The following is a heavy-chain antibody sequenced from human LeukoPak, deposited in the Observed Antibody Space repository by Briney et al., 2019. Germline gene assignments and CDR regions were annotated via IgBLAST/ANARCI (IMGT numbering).Heavy chain of an antibody. CDR2: MNPNSGNT. CDR3: ARLPKYSRPLDY. D-gene: IGHD6-6*01. CDR1: GYTFTSYD. J-gene: IGHJ4*02. V-gene: IGHV1-8*01. Sequence: GASVKVSCKASGYTFTSYDINWVRQATGQGLEWMGWMNPNSGNTAYAPKFQGRVTMSRDTSISTAYMELSSLRSEDTAVYYCARLPKYSRPLDYWGQGTLVTVSS.